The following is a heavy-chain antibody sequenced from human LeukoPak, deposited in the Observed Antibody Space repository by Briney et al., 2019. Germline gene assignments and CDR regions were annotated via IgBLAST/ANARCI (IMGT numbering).Heavy chain of an antibody. J-gene: IGHJ4*02. CDR1: GFTFSGYW. D-gene: IGHD5-18*01. CDR2: IDNDGHGI. V-gene: IGHV3-74*01. Sequence: GGSLRLSCVTSGFTFSGYWMHWVRQGPEKGLELVSRIDNDGHGIIYADSVKGRFTTSRDNVKNTLYLQMNSLRAEDTAVYYCAKYVDTAMASFFDYWGQGTLVTVSS. CDR3: AKYVDTAMASFFDY.